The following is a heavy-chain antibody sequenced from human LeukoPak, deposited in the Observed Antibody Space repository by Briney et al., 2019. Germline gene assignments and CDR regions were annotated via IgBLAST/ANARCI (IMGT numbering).Heavy chain of an antibody. D-gene: IGHD2-2*01. Sequence: GGSLRLSCAASGFTFSSYAMSWVRQAPGKGREWVSAISGGGGSTYYGDSVKGRFSISRDNSKKTRCLQTNGLRAEDRAVYYCAKHPAASSDWGQGTLVTVSS. CDR3: AKHPAASSD. J-gene: IGHJ4*02. CDR1: GFTFSSYA. CDR2: ISGGGGST. V-gene: IGHV3-23*01.